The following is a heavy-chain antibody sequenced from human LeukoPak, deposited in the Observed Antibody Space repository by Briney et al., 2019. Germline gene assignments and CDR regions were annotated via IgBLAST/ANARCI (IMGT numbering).Heavy chain of an antibody. CDR2: INPAGTET. D-gene: IGHD2-15*01. V-gene: IGHV3-7*01. J-gene: IGHJ4*02. CDR1: GFSFSAYW. Sequence: GGSLRLSCAASGFSFSAYWMTWVRQAPGTGLEWVANINPAGTETYYVDPVKGRFTISRDNAKNLLYLQMNSLRAEDTAVYYCARYGYVAAVDLWGQGALVTVSS. CDR3: ARYGYVAAVDL.